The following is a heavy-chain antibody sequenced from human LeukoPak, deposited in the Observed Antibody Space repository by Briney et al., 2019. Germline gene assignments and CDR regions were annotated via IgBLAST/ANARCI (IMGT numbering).Heavy chain of an antibody. CDR2: ISGSGGST. CDR1: GLTFSSYA. CDR3: AKTPSSGYYFDQ. Sequence: GGSLRLSCAASGLTFSSYAMNWVRQAPGKGLEWVSSISGSGGSTYYADSVKGRFTFSRDNSKNTLYLQMNSLRAEDTAVYYCAKTPSSGYYFDQWGQGTLVTVSS. V-gene: IGHV3-23*01. D-gene: IGHD5-12*01. J-gene: IGHJ4*02.